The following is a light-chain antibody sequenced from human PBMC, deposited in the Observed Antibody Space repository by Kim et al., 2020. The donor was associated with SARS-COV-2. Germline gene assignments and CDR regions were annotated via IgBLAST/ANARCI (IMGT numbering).Light chain of an antibody. CDR2: DAS. Sequence: EIVLTQSPATLSLSPGERATLSCRASQSISSYLAWYQQKPGQAPRLLIYDASNRATGIPARISGSGSGTDFTPTISSLEPEDFAVYYCQQRSSWPLTFGGGTKVDIK. CDR3: QQRSSWPLT. V-gene: IGKV3-11*01. CDR1: QSISSY. J-gene: IGKJ4*01.